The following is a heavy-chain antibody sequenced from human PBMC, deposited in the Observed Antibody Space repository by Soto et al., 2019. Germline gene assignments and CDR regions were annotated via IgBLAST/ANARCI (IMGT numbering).Heavy chain of an antibody. D-gene: IGHD3-10*01. Sequence: VPVVQSGAEVKKPGSSVKVSCKTSGGTFSTAAISWVRQAPGQGLEWMGGIMPIFRTADYAQKFQGRVTITADETARTAYLELSSLRSEDTAVYDCARYEDRAQLVRNYYYITDGWGQGTTVTVTS. CDR2: IMPIFRTA. CDR3: ARYEDRAQLVRNYYYITDG. J-gene: IGHJ6*02. V-gene: IGHV1-69*12. CDR1: GGTFSTAA.